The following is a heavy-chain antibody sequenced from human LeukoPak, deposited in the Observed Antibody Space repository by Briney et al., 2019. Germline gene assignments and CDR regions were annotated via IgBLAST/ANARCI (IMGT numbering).Heavy chain of an antibody. CDR3: ARADCSSTRCYEFDY. CDR1: GFTFTDYY. J-gene: IGHJ4*02. CDR2: ISSSGSPI. V-gene: IGHV3-11*04. Sequence: GGSLRLSCAASGFTFTDYYMSWVRQAPAKGLDWVSYISSSGSPISYAGSVKGRFTISRDNAKNSLYLQMNSLRVEDTAVYYCARADCSSTRCYEFDYWGQGTLVIVSS. D-gene: IGHD2-2*01.